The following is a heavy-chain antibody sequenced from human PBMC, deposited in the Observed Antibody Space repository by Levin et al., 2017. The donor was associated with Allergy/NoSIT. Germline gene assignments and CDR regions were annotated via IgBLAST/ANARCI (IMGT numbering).Heavy chain of an antibody. V-gene: IGHV4-30-4*01. CDR2: IYYSGST. CDR3: ARGARSYGILAGYYMMDNDAFDV. J-gene: IGHJ3*01. Sequence: PSETLSLTCTVSGGSISSGDYYWSWIRQPPGKGLEWIGYIYYSGSTYYNPSLKSRVTISVDTSKNQFSLKLSSVTAADTAVYYCARGARSYGILAGYYMMDNDAFDVWGQGTMVTVSS. CDR1: GGSISSGDYY. D-gene: IGHD3-9*01.